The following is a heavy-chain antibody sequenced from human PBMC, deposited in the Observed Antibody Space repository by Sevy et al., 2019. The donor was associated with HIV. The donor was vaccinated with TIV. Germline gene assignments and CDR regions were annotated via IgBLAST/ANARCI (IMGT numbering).Heavy chain of an antibody. CDR1: GFTFSTHA. CDR2: ISYDGSSQ. J-gene: IGHJ4*02. D-gene: IGHD6-19*01. Sequence: GGYLRLSCAATGFTFSTHAMHWVRQAPGKGLEWLALISYDGSSQFYAGSVKGRFTLSRDISKNTLYLEMNSLRVEDTAQYFCARYAGYSTGWYAGYWGQGTLVTVSS. V-gene: IGHV3-30-3*01. CDR3: ARYAGYSTGWYAGY.